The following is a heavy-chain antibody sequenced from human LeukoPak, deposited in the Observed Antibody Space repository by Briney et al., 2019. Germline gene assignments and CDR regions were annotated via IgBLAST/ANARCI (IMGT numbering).Heavy chain of an antibody. Sequence: GGSLKISCKGSGYSFTSYWIGWVRQMPGKGLEWMGLIYTGDSDTRYSPSFQGPVTISADKSISTAYLQWSSVKASDTAMYYCARFDGSGRYFDYWGQGTLVTVSS. V-gene: IGHV5-51*01. J-gene: IGHJ4*02. CDR3: ARFDGSGRYFDY. CDR1: GYSFTSYW. D-gene: IGHD3-10*01. CDR2: IYTGDSDT.